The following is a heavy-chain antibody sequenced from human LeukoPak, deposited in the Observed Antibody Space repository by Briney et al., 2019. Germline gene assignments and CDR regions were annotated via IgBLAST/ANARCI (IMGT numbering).Heavy chain of an antibody. J-gene: IGHJ6*02. CDR1: GFTFSSYG. CDR2: ISYDGSNK. V-gene: IGHV3-30*18. CDR3: AKDSRKNYYYYGMDV. D-gene: IGHD6-13*01. Sequence: PGGSLRLSCAASGFTFSSYGMHWVRQAPGKGLEWVAVISYDGSNKYYADSVKGRFTISRDNSKNTLYLQMNSLRAEDTAVYYCAKDSRKNYYYYGMDVWGQGTTVTVSS.